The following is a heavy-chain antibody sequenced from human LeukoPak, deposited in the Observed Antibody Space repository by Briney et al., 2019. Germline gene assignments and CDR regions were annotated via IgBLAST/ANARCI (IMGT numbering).Heavy chain of an antibody. CDR2: ISTSGST. CDR1: GGSISSYY. D-gene: IGHD6-6*01. J-gene: IGHJ4*02. V-gene: IGHV4-4*07. Sequence: SETLSLTCTVSGGSISSYYWSWIRQPAGKGLESIGHISTSGSTNYSPSLKSRVTMSVDTSKNQVSLNLSSVTAADTAVYYCARESSIEARCLDYWGQGTLVTVSS. CDR3: ARESSIEARCLDY.